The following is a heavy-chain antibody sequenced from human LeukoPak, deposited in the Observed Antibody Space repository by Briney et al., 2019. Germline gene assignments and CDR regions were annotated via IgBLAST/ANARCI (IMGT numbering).Heavy chain of an antibody. CDR1: GGAISRGDYY. D-gene: IGHD2-21*01. V-gene: IGHV4-30-4*08. Sequence: SQTLSLTCTVSGGAISRGDYYWSWIRQPQGTGLEWIGYIFHSGSTSYNPSLKSRVIISVYTSKNQFSLKLSSVTAADTAVYYCAREIKRCGGDCYSGSFDIGGKGTMVSV. J-gene: IGHJ3*02. CDR3: AREIKRCGGDCYSGSFDI. CDR2: IFHSGST.